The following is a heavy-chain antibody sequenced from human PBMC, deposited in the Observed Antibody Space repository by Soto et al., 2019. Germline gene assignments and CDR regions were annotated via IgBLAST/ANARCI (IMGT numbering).Heavy chain of an antibody. CDR1: GFTFNNAW. CDR2: IKSKTDGGTP. V-gene: IGHV3-15*07. J-gene: IGHJ4*01. Sequence: GGSMRLSCAASGFTFNNAWIHWVRQAPGKGLEWVGRIKSKTDGGTPDDAAPVKGRFAISRDDSKIMVYLHMNSLKSEDTGILYSSPESYSTIIVVSSECGVHGTLV. D-gene: IGHD3-22*01. CDR3: SPESYSTIIVVSSEC.